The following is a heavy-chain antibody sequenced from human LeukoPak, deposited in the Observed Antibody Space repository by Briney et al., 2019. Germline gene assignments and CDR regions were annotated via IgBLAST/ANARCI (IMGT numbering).Heavy chain of an antibody. CDR2: IGAYNGNT. CDR3: ARAMSSSWYGFDY. V-gene: IGHV1-18*01. D-gene: IGHD6-13*01. Sequence: ASVKVSCKASGYTFTSYGISWVRQAPGQGLEWMGWIGAYNGNTNYAQKFQGRVTMTRNTSISTAYMELSSLRSEDTAVYYCARAMSSSWYGFDYWGQGTLVTVSS. J-gene: IGHJ4*02. CDR1: GYTFTSYG.